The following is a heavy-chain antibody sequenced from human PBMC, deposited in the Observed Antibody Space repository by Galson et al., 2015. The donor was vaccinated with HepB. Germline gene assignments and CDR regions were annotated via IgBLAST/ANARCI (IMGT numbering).Heavy chain of an antibody. Sequence: SLRLSCAASGFTFSNAWMSWVRQAPGKGLEWVSAISGSGGSTYYADSVKGRFTISRDNSKNTLYLQMNSLRAEDTAVYYCAKDFTGRTTGTTHPFDYWGQGTLVTVSS. V-gene: IGHV3-23*01. CDR2: ISGSGGST. D-gene: IGHD1-1*01. CDR1: GFTFSNAW. J-gene: IGHJ4*02. CDR3: AKDFTGRTTGTTHPFDY.